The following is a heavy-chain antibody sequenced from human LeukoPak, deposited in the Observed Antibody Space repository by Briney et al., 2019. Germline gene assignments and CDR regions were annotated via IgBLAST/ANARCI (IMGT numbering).Heavy chain of an antibody. V-gene: IGHV3-53*01. D-gene: IGHD3-10*01. CDR2: IYSGGST. Sequence: GGSLRLSCAASGFTVSSNYMSWVRQAPGKGLEWVSVIYSGGSTYYADSVKGRFTISRDNSKNTLYLQMNSLRAEDTAVYYCARVGDGGLLLWFGEPNSGFGGFDYWGQGTLVTVSS. CDR3: ARVGDGGLLLWFGEPNSGFGGFDY. CDR1: GFTVSSNY. J-gene: IGHJ4*02.